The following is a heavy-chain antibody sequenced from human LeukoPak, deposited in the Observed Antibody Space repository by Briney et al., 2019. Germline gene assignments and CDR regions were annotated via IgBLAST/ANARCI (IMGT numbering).Heavy chain of an antibody. J-gene: IGHJ5*02. D-gene: IGHD6-6*01. CDR1: GFTFSSYS. Sequence: KPGGSLRLSCAASGFTFSSYSMNWVRQAPGKGLEWVSSISSSSSYIYYADSVKGRLTISRDNAKNSLYLQMNSLRAEDTAVYYCAREEQLGGWFDPWGQGTLVTVSS. CDR3: AREEQLGGWFDP. V-gene: IGHV3-21*01. CDR2: ISSSSSYI.